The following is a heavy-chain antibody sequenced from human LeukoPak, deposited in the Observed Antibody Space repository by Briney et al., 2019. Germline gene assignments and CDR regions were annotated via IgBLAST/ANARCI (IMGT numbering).Heavy chain of an antibody. J-gene: IGHJ6*02. V-gene: IGHV4-59*08. CDR2: IYNSGST. D-gene: IGHD1-20*01. CDR1: GDSISSYY. Sequence: SETLSLTCTVSGDSISSYYWTWIRQPPRQGLEWLGHIYNSGSTNYNPSLKSRGTISLDTSKNQFSLKLTSVTAADTAVYYCARHITGTTFYYYGMNVWGQGTTVTVSS. CDR3: ARHITGTTFYYYGMNV.